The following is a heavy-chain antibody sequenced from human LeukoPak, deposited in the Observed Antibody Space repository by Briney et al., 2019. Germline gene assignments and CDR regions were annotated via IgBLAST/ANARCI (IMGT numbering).Heavy chain of an antibody. Sequence: GGSLRLSCAASGFTFRSYAMTWVRRAPGKGLEWVSVITGSGGNTYYADSVKGRFTISRDNSKDTLYLQMNMRADDTAVYYCAKSVSGNIAAGLDYWGQGTLVTVSS. CDR3: AKSVSGNIAAGLDY. CDR2: ITGSGGNT. CDR1: GFTFRSYA. J-gene: IGHJ4*02. V-gene: IGHV3-23*01. D-gene: IGHD6-13*01.